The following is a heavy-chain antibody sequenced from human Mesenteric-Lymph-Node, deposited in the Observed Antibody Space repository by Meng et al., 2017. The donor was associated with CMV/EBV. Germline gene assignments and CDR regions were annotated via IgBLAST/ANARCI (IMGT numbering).Heavy chain of an antibody. Sequence: GESLKISCAASGFTFSSYNMHWVRQTPGKGLEWVSSISGLSTYVDYADSVKGRFTISRDNAKNSLYLQMNGLSLRAEDTAVYYCARGDSSSRYYYGLDVWGQGTTVTVSS. V-gene: IGHV3-21*01. D-gene: IGHD6-13*01. CDR2: ISGLSTYV. CDR1: GFTFSSYN. J-gene: IGHJ6*02. CDR3: ARGDSSSRYYYGLDV.